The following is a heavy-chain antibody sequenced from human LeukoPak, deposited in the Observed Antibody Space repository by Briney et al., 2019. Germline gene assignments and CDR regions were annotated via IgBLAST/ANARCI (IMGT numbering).Heavy chain of an antibody. J-gene: IGHJ3*02. Sequence: SQTLSLTCTVSGGSISSGGYYWSWIRQPAGKGLEWIGRIYTSGSTNYNPSLKSRVTISVDTSKNQFSLKLSSVTAADTAVYYCARDVHAFDIWGQGTMVTVSS. V-gene: IGHV4-61*02. CDR3: ARDVHAFDI. CDR2: IYTSGST. CDR1: GGSISSGGYY.